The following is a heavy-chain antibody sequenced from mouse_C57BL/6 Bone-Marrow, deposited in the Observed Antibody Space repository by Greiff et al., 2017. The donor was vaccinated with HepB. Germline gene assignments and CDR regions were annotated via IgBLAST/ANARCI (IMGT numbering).Heavy chain of an antibody. CDR2: INPNNGGT. V-gene: IGHV1-18*01. D-gene: IGHD2-1*01. J-gene: IGHJ1*03. CDR1: GYTFTDYN. Sequence: EVQLQQSGPELVKPGASVKIPCKASGYTFTDYNMDWVKQSHGKSLEWIGDINPNNGGTIYNQKFKGKATLTVDKSSSTAYMELRSLTSEDTAVYYCARRRYGKPYWYFDVWGTGSTVTVSS. CDR3: ARRRYGKPYWYFDV.